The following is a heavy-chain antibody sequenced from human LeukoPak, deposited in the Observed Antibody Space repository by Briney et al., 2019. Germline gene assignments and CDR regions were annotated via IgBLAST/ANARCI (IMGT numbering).Heavy chain of an antibody. V-gene: IGHV3-48*01. Sequence: GXSLRLSCAASISTFSTYSMKWVRQAPGKGLEWSSYITSRSSKIYYADSVKGRFTIYRDNAKKSLYLQMNNLRAEATAVYYCARLYSDAFDIWGQGTMVTVSS. J-gene: IGHJ3*02. CDR2: ITSRSSKI. CDR3: ARLYSDAFDI. D-gene: IGHD2-21*01. CDR1: ISTFSTYS.